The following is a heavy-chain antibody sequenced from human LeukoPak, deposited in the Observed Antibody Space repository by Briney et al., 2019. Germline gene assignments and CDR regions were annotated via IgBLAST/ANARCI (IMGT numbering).Heavy chain of an antibody. J-gene: IGHJ5*02. CDR3: ARVRYYDRSFDP. CDR2: ISAYNGNT. D-gene: IGHD3-22*01. CDR1: GGTFSSYA. Sequence: EASVKVSCKASGGTFSSYAISWVRQAPGQGLEWMGWISAYNGNTNYAQKLQGRVTMTTDTSTSTAYMELRSLRSDDTAVYYCARVRYYDRSFDPWGQGTLVTVSS. V-gene: IGHV1-18*01.